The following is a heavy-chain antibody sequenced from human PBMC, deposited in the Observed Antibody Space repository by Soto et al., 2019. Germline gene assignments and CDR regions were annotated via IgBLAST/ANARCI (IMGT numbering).Heavy chain of an antibody. D-gene: IGHD2-2*01. Sequence: GGSLRLSCAASGFTFSSYAMSWVRQAPGKGLEWVSAISGSGGSTYYADSVKGRFTISRDNSKNTLYLQMNSLRAEDTAVYYCAKDYAGYYYYGMDVWGQGTTVTVS. CDR1: GFTFSSYA. CDR2: ISGSGGST. V-gene: IGHV3-23*01. CDR3: AKDYAGYYYYGMDV. J-gene: IGHJ6*02.